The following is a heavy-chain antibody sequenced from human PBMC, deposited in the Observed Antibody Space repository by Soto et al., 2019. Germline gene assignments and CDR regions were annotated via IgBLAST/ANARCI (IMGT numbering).Heavy chain of an antibody. CDR3: ARGGGITMIVVVRGMDV. V-gene: IGHV3-48*03. Sequence: PGGSLRLSCAASGFTFSSYEMNWVRQAPGKGLEWVSYISSSGSTIYYADSVKGRFTISRDNAKNSLYPQMNSLRAEDTAVYYCARGGGITMIVVVRGMDVWGQGTTVTVSS. D-gene: IGHD3-22*01. J-gene: IGHJ6*02. CDR2: ISSSGSTI. CDR1: GFTFSSYE.